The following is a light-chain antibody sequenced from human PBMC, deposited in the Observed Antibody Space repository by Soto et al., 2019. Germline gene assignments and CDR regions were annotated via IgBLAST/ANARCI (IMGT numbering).Light chain of an antibody. J-gene: IGKJ4*01. CDR1: QALSNY. CDR2: SAS. CDR3: QQLSRYPLP. Sequence: DIQLTQSTSARSANFGDTVTSTCGAWQALSNYLAWYQQKTGKAPDLLIYSASTLQSGVPSRFSGSGSETEFSLTIRALQPEDFATYYCQQLSRYPLPFGGGTEVDIK. V-gene: IGKV1-9*01.